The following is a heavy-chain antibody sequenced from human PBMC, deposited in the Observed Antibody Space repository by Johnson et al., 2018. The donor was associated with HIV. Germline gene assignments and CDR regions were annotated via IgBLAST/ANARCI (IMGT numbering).Heavy chain of an antibody. J-gene: IGHJ3*02. D-gene: IGHD6-19*01. CDR1: GFTFNSYA. CDR3: ARAGSTSGWFDAFDI. V-gene: IGHV3-30-3*01. CDR2: ISYDGSNK. Sequence: QVQLVESGGGVVQPGRSLRLPCAASGFTFNSYAMHWVRQAPGKGLEWVAIISYDGSNKYYADSVKGRFTISRDSSKNTLYLQMKSLRTEDTAAYYCARAGSTSGWFDAFDIWGQGTMVTVSS.